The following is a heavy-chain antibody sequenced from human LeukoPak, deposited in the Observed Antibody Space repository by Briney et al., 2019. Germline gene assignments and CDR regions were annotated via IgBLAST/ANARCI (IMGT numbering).Heavy chain of an antibody. J-gene: IGHJ5*02. V-gene: IGHV1-18*01. CDR3: ARHGAKYSSSFWFDP. D-gene: IGHD6-6*01. CDR2: MTAYNGNT. Sequence: ASVEVSCKASGYTFTSYGISWVRQSPGQKLEWMGWMTAYNGNTTYAQNLQGRVTMTTDTSTSTAYMELRSLRSDDTAVYYCARHGAKYSSSFWFDPWGQGTLVTVSS. CDR1: GYTFTSYG.